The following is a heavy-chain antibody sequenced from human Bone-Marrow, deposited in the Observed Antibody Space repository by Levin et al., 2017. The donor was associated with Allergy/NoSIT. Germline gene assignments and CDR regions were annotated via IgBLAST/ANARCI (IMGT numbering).Heavy chain of an antibody. V-gene: IGHV3-23*01. Sequence: GGSLRLSCAASGFSFRNYAMSWVRQAPGKGLEWVSTISGYGTNTFYADSMRGRFTISKDNSKNLLFLQINTLRVEDTAVYYCAKGWLQYDYFDFWGQGPWSPSPQ. CDR3: AKGWLQYDYFDF. CDR2: ISGYGTNT. J-gene: IGHJ4*02. D-gene: IGHD5-24*01. CDR1: GFSFRNYA.